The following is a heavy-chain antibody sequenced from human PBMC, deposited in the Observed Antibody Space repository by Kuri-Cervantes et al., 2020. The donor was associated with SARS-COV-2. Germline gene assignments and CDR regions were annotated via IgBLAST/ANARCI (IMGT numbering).Heavy chain of an antibody. CDR2: ISGSGGST. D-gene: IGHD6-6*01. Sequence: GESLKISCAASGFTFDDYAMHWVRQAPGKGLEWVSGISGSGGSTYYADSVKGRFTISRDNSKNTLYLQMNSLRAEDTAVYYCASPWRYSSSFSARDDYWGQGTLVTVSS. J-gene: IGHJ4*02. V-gene: IGHV3-23*01. CDR3: ASPWRYSSSFSARDDY. CDR1: GFTFDDYA.